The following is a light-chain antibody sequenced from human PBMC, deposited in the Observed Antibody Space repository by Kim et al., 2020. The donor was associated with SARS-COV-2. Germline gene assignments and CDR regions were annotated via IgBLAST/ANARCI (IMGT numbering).Light chain of an antibody. V-gene: IGLV2-14*03. CDR3: SSYTSSSTPL. J-gene: IGLJ3*02. CDR1: SSDVGGYNY. CDR2: DVS. Sequence: GQTITISGTGTSSDVGGYNYVSWYQQHPGKAPKLMIYDVSNRPSGVSNRFSGSKSGNTASLTISGLQAEDEADYYCSSYTSSSTPLFGGGTQLTVL.